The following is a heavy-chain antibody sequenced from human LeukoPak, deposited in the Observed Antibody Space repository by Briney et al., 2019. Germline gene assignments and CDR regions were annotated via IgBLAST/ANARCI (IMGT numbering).Heavy chain of an antibody. CDR1: GYTFTGYY. D-gene: IGHD3-10*01. CDR2: IYPYSGDT. V-gene: IGHV1-2*02. CDR3: ARGDYYGSGSVGGDY. Sequence: VASVKVSCKASGYTFTGYYIRWVRQAPGQGLEWLGWIYPYSGDTNYAQNFQGRVTMTRDTSISTAYMELRGLKSDDTAAYYCARGDYYGSGSVGGDYWGQGILVTVSS. J-gene: IGHJ4*02.